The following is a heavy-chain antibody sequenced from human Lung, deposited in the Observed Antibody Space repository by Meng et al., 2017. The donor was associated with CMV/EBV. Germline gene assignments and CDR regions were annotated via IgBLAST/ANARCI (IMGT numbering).Heavy chain of an antibody. D-gene: IGHD3-22*01. CDR3: VRNGFYSLDL. CDR1: RDSISGSNW. Sequence: LTCAVSRDSISGSNWWSWVRQPPGKGLEWIGQIDHVERAAYNPSLKSRGTISVDKSKNELSLKLTSVTAADTAVYYCVRNGFYSLDLWGQGTLVTVSS. V-gene: IGHV4-4*02. CDR2: IDHVERA. J-gene: IGHJ4*02.